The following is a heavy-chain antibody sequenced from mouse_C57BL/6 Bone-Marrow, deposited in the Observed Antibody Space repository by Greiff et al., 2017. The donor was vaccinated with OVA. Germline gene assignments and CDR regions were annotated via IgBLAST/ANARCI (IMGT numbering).Heavy chain of an antibody. J-gene: IGHJ1*03. CDR1: GISITTGNYR. Sequence: DVQLQESGPGLVKPSQTVFLTCTVTGISITTGNYRWSWIRQFPGNKLEWIGYIYYSGTITYNPSLTSRTTITRDTPKNQFFLEMNSLTAEDTATYYCARDGYYGRWYFDVWGTGTTVTVSS. V-gene: IGHV3-5*01. CDR3: ARDGYYGRWYFDV. D-gene: IGHD2-3*01. CDR2: IYYSGTI.